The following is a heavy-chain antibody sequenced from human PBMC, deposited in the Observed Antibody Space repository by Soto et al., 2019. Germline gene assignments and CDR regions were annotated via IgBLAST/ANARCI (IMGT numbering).Heavy chain of an antibody. V-gene: IGHV3-73*01. Sequence: KVSCKTSGYTFTSYAMHWVRQASGKGLEWVGRIRSKANSYATAYAASVKGRFTISRDDSKNTAYLQMNSLKTEDTAVYYCTTQCTDAFDIWGQGTMVTVSS. CDR1: GYTFTSYA. D-gene: IGHD2-8*01. CDR3: TTQCTDAFDI. CDR2: IRSKANSYAT. J-gene: IGHJ3*02.